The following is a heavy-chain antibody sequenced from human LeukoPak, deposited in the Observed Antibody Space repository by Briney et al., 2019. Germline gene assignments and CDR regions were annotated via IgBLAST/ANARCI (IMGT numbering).Heavy chain of an antibody. CDR1: GVSISSSNW. V-gene: IGHV4-4*02. Sequence: SETLSLTCAVSGVSISSSNWWSWVRQPPGKGLEWIGEIYHSGSTNYNPSLKSRVTISVDKSKNQFSLKLSSVTAADTAVYYCARDLMTYGSGSYLDAFDIWGQGTMVTVSS. CDR2: IYHSGST. CDR3: ARDLMTYGSGSYLDAFDI. J-gene: IGHJ3*02. D-gene: IGHD3-10*01.